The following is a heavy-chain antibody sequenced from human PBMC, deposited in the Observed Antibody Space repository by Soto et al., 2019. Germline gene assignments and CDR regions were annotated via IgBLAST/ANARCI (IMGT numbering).Heavy chain of an antibody. D-gene: IGHD6-6*01. CDR1: GFTFSSYG. Sequence: GGSLRLSCAASGFTFSSYGMNWVRQAPGKGLEWVADIWYDGSNKYYADSVKGRFTISRDNSKNTLYLQMNSLRAEDTAVYYCASDGSSTEYSSSSGVDYWGQGTLVTVSS. J-gene: IGHJ4*02. V-gene: IGHV3-33*01. CDR2: IWYDGSNK. CDR3: ASDGSSTEYSSSSGVDY.